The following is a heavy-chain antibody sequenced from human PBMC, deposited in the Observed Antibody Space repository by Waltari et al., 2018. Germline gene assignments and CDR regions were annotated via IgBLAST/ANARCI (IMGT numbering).Heavy chain of an antibody. CDR2: IVVGSGNT. V-gene: IGHV1-58*02. D-gene: IGHD3-3*01. Sequence: QMQLVQSGPEVKKPGTSVKGACKASGFRFTTSSRQWVRQARGQRLEWIGWIVVGSGNTKYAEKFQERVTFTRDMSTSTAYMELSSLTSEDTAVYYCAAGLFGVFVQSFDPWGQGTLVTVSS. CDR3: AAGLFGVFVQSFDP. J-gene: IGHJ5*02. CDR1: GFRFTTSS.